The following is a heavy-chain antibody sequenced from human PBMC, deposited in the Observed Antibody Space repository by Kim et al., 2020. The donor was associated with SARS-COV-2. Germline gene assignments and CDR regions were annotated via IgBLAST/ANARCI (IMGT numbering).Heavy chain of an antibody. CDR2: INHSGST. J-gene: IGHJ6*02. Sequence: SETLSLTCAVYGGSFSGYYWSWIRQPPGKGLEWIGEINHSGSTNYNPSLKSRVTISVDTSKNQFSLKLSSVTAADTAVYYCARGVRAAQIFGVVQRYYYYGMDVWGQGTTVTVSS. V-gene: IGHV4-34*01. D-gene: IGHD3-3*01. CDR3: ARGVRAAQIFGVVQRYYYYGMDV. CDR1: GGSFSGYY.